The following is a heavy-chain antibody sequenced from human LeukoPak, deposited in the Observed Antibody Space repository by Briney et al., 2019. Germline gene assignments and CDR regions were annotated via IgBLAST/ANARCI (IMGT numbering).Heavy chain of an antibody. CDR2: FDPEDGET. J-gene: IGHJ4*02. CDR1: GYTLTELS. V-gene: IGHV1-24*01. CDR3: ATPVRYRGYDAESRGYYFDY. D-gene: IGHD5-12*01. Sequence: ASVKVSCKVSGYTLTELSMHWVRQAPGKGLEWMGGFDPEDGETIYAQKFQGRVTMTDTAYMELSSLRSEDTAVYYCATPVRYRGYDAESRGYYFDYWGQGTLVTVSS.